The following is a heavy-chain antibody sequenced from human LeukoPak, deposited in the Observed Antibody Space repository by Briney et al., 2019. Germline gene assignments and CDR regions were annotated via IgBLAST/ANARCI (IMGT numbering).Heavy chain of an antibody. J-gene: IGHJ4*02. CDR3: ARVVGRGSYRFDY. CDR2: IIPIFGTA. D-gene: IGHD3-16*02. V-gene: IGHV1-69*13. CDR1: GGTFSSYA. Sequence: SVKVSCKASGGTFSSYAISWVRQAPGQGLEWMGGIIPIFGTANYAQKFQGRVTITADESTSTAYMELSSLRSEDTAVYYCARVVGRGSYRFDYWGQGTLVTVSS.